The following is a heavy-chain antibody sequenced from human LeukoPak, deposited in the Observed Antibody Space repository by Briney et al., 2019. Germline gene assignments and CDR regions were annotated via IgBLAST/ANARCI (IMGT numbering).Heavy chain of an antibody. CDR3: ARGSAELYCSSTSCYTGDWFDP. CDR1: GGSISSGGYS. Sequence: PSETLSLTCAVSGGSISSGGYSWSWIRQPPGKGLEWIGYIYHSGSTYYNPSLKSRVTISVDRSKNQFSLKLSSVTAADTAVYYCARGSAELYCSSTSCYTGDWFDPWGQGTLVTVSS. CDR2: IYHSGST. V-gene: IGHV4-30-2*01. D-gene: IGHD2-2*02. J-gene: IGHJ5*02.